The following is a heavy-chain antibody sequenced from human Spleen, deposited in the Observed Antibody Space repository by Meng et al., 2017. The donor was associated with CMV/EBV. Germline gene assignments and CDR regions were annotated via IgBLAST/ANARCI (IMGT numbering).Heavy chain of an antibody. CDR2: INPNSGGT. Sequence: GYYIHWVRRAPGQGLEWMGWINPNSGGTKYAQRFQGRVTMTRDTSISTAYMELSRLRSDDTAVYYCAREGTYHDFWSGPDHYNWFDPWGQGTLVTVSS. D-gene: IGHD3-3*01. CDR1: GYY. V-gene: IGHV1-2*02. CDR3: AREGTYHDFWSGPDHYNWFDP. J-gene: IGHJ5*02.